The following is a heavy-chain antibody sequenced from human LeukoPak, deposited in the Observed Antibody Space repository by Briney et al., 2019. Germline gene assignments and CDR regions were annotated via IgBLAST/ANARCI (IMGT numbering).Heavy chain of an antibody. CDR3: ARVKQLVSPFDY. CDR1: GFTFSSYA. D-gene: IGHD6-6*01. J-gene: IGHJ4*02. CDR2: INTDGSST. Sequence: GGSLRLSCAASGFTFSSYAMSWVRQAPGKGLVWVSRINTDGSSTSYADSVKGRFTISRDNAKNTLYLQMNSLRAEDTAVYYCARVKQLVSPFDYWGQGTLVTVSS. V-gene: IGHV3-74*01.